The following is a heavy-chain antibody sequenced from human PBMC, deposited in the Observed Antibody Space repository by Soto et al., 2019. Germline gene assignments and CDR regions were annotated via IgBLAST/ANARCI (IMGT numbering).Heavy chain of an antibody. J-gene: IGHJ5*02. CDR3: ARKLEASVRHVEWFSYKWFDP. Sequence: SETLSLTCDVHGDSLSGYAWSWIRQPPGKGLEWIGEITFRGVTNYHPSLRSRVSMSVDTSKNRISLNMSSVTAADTALYFCARKLEASVRHVEWFSYKWFDPWGPGTLVTVSS. V-gene: IGHV4-34*01. CDR1: GDSLSGYA. CDR2: ITFRGVT. D-gene: IGHD3-9*01.